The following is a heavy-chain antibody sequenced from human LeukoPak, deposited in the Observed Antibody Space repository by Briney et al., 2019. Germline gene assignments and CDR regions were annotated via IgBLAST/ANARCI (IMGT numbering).Heavy chain of an antibody. CDR1: GFTFSRYV. D-gene: IGHD3-10*01. CDR3: AKDQDYYGLGSYPTY. J-gene: IGHJ4*02. Sequence: GGSLRLSCAASGFTFSRYVMTWVRQAPGKGLEWVSEISGSGTNTYYADSVKGRFTTSRDNSRNTLNLQMNSLRDEDTAVYFCAKDQDYYGLGSYPTYWGQGTLVTVSS. V-gene: IGHV3-23*01. CDR2: ISGSGTNT.